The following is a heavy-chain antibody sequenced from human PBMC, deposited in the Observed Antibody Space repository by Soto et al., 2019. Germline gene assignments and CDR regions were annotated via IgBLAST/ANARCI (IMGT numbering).Heavy chain of an antibody. V-gene: IGHV1-18*04. CDR1: GYTFTSYG. Sequence: QVQLVQSGAEVKKPGASVKVSCKASGYTFTSYGISWVRQAPGQGLEWMGWISAYNGNTNYAQKLQGRVTITTDTSTSTAYMELRSLRSDDTAVYYCARDPGCTNGVCYADNWFDPGAREPWSPSPQ. J-gene: IGHJ5*02. CDR3: ARDPGCTNGVCYADNWFDP. D-gene: IGHD2-8*01. CDR2: ISAYNGNT.